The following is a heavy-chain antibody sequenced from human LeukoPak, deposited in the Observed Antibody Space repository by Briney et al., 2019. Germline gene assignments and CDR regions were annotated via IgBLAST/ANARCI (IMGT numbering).Heavy chain of an antibody. CDR3: ARQEADPHQLLFR. CDR1: GYTLTGYY. Sequence: ASVKVSCKASGYTLTGYYMHWVRQAPGQGLEWMGWINPNSGGTNYAQKFQGRVTMTRDTSISTAYMELSRLRSDDTAVYYCARQEADPHQLLFRWGQGTLVTVSS. CDR2: INPNSGGT. J-gene: IGHJ4*02. D-gene: IGHD2-2*01. V-gene: IGHV1-2*02.